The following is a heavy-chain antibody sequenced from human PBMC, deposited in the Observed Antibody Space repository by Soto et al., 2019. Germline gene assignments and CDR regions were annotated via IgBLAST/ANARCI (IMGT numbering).Heavy chain of an antibody. J-gene: IGHJ6*02. CDR2: ISYDGSNK. CDR3: ARDGEWELTDYYYYGMDV. Sequence: GGSLRISCAASGFTFSSYAMHWVRQAPGKGLEWVAVISYDGSNKYYADSVKGRFTISRDNSKNTLYLQMNSLRAEDTAVYYCARDGEWELTDYYYYGMDVWGQGTTVTVSS. CDR1: GFTFSSYA. D-gene: IGHD1-26*01. V-gene: IGHV3-30-3*01.